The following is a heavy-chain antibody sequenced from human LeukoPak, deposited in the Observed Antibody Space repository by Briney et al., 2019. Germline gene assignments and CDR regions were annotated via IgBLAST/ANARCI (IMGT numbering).Heavy chain of an antibody. J-gene: IGHJ2*01. V-gene: IGHV4-59*01. Sequence: SETLSLTCTVSGGSISSYYWSWIRQPPGKGLEGIGYIYYRGSTNYNPSLKSRVTISVDTSKNQFSLKLSSVTAADTAVYYCARVPYDSSGYYVLIFDLWGRGTLVTVSS. D-gene: IGHD3-22*01. CDR1: GGSISSYY. CDR2: IYYRGST. CDR3: ARVPYDSSGYYVLIFDL.